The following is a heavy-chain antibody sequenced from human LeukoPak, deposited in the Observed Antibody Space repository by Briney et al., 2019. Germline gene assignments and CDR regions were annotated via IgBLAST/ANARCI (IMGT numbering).Heavy chain of an antibody. CDR1: GFTFSSYA. V-gene: IGHV3-23*01. CDR3: AKNYYDSSGYYSKYLYYFDY. D-gene: IGHD3-22*01. Sequence: GGSPRLSCAASGFTFSSYAMSWVRQAPGKGLEWVSAISGSGGSTYYADSVKGRFTISRDNSKNTLYLQMNSLRAEDTAVYYCAKNYYDSSGYYSKYLYYFDYWGQGTLVTVSS. CDR2: ISGSGGST. J-gene: IGHJ4*02.